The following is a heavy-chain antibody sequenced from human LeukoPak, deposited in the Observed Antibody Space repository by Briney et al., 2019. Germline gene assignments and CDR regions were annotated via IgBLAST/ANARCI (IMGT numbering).Heavy chain of an antibody. D-gene: IGHD3-10*01. CDR3: AREDGGNWFNP. Sequence: GASVRVSSKAPGYTFTSYGISWVRQAPGQGLGRMGGISAYNGNTNYAQKLQGRVTITTDTSTRTDYMELRSLRSDDTAVYYCAREDGGNWFNPWGQGTLVTVSS. V-gene: IGHV1-18*01. CDR2: ISAYNGNT. CDR1: GYTFTSYG. J-gene: IGHJ5*02.